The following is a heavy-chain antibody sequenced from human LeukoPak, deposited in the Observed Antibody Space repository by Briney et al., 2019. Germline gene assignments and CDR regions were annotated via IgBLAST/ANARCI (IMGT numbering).Heavy chain of an antibody. J-gene: IGHJ5*02. D-gene: IGHD6-19*01. Sequence: ASVKVSCKASGYTFTGYYMHWVRQAPGQGLEWMGWINPNSGGTNYAQKFQGRVTMTTDTSTSTAYMELRSLRSDDTAVYYCARDRGYSSGPNWFDPWGQGTLVTVSS. CDR3: ARDRGYSSGPNWFDP. CDR2: INPNSGGT. V-gene: IGHV1-2*02. CDR1: GYTFTGYY.